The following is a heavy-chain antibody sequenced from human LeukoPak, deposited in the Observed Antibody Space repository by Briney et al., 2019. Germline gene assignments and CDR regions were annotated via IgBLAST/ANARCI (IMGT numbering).Heavy chain of an antibody. CDR1: GFTFSSYA. V-gene: IGHV3-23*01. CDR2: ISGSGGST. Sequence: PGGSLRLSCAASGFTFSSYAMSWVRQAPGKGLEWVSAISGSGGSTYYADSVKGRFTISRDNSKNTLYLQMNSQRAEDTAVYYCAKSPTYYDILTGYYSGYYFDYWGQGTLVTVSS. CDR3: AKSPTYYDILTGYYSGYYFDY. J-gene: IGHJ4*02. D-gene: IGHD3-9*01.